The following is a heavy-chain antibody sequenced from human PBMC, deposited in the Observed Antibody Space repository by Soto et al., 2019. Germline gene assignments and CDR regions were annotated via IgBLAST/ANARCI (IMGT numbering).Heavy chain of an antibody. Sequence: TLSLTCTVSGGSISSGGYYWSWIRQHPGKGLEWIGYIYYSGSTYYNPSLKSRVTISVDTSKNQLSLKLSSVTAADTAVYYCARDSASHCGGDCYPGRFDYWGQGTLVTVSS. CDR1: GGSISSGGYY. CDR3: ARDSASHCGGDCYPGRFDY. CDR2: IYYSGST. D-gene: IGHD2-21*02. V-gene: IGHV4-31*03. J-gene: IGHJ4*02.